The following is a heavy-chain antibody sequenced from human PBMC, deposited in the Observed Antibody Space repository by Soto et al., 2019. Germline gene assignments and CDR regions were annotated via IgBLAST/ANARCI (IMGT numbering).Heavy chain of an antibody. CDR2: ISYGGST. CDR1: GGSINSGGYC. J-gene: IGHJ4*02. Sequence: QVQLQESGPGLVKPSQTLSLTCTVSGGSINSGGYCWSWIRQHPGKGLDWIGCISYGGSTPYNPSMKSRVNISVDTSKTQFSLKLTSVTAADTAVYYCSRGILVWGQGALITVSS. D-gene: IGHD5-18*01. V-gene: IGHV4-31*03. CDR3: SRGILV.